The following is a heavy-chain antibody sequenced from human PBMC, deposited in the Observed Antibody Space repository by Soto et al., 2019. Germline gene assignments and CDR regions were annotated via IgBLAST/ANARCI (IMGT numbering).Heavy chain of an antibody. CDR3: ARDRLVGARVFWYFDL. CDR1: GGTFSSYA. CDR2: IIPIFGTA. V-gene: IGHV1-69*13. Sequence: GASVKVSCKASGGTFSSYAISWVRQAPGQGLEWMGGIIPIFGTANYAQKFQGRVTITADESTSTAYMELSSLRSEDTAVYYCARDRLVGARVFWYFDLWGRGTLVTVSS. J-gene: IGHJ2*01. D-gene: IGHD1-26*01.